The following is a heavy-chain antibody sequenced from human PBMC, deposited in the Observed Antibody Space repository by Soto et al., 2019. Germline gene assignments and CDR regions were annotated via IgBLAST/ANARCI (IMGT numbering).Heavy chain of an antibody. CDR1: GGTFSSYA. V-gene: IGHV1-69*13. J-gene: IGHJ3*02. D-gene: IGHD6-13*01. CDR2: IIPIFGTA. Sequence: SVKVSCKASGGTFSSYAISWVRQAPGQGLEWMGGIIPIFGTANYAQKFQGRVTFTADEPTVTAYMELSSLKHDDTAIYYCAREVAADGTFREDVFDIWGQGTLVTVSS. CDR3: AREVAADGTFREDVFDI.